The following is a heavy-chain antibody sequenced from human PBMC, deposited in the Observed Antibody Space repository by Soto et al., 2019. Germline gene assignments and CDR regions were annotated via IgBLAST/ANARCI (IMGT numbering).Heavy chain of an antibody. J-gene: IGHJ4*02. D-gene: IGHD4-17*01. CDR3: ARGLDYGDERGIDY. CDR1: GGSISSGGYY. V-gene: IGHV4-31*03. Sequence: SETLSLTCTVSGGSISSGGYYWSWIRQHPGKGLEWIGYIYYSGSTYYNPSLKSRVTISVDTSKNQFSLKLSSVTAADTAVYYCARGLDYGDERGIDYWGQGTLVTVSS. CDR2: IYYSGST.